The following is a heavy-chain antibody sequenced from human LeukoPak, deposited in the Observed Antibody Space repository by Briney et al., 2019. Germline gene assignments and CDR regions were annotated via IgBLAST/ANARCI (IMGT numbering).Heavy chain of an antibody. CDR1: GLTFSSFA. CDR3: AKGGYDSSGYIDY. V-gene: IGHV3-23*01. CDR2: ISGSGGST. J-gene: IGHJ4*02. D-gene: IGHD3-22*01. Sequence: GGSLRLSYAASGLTFSSFALSWVRQAPGKGLELVSAISGSGGSTYYADSVKGRFTLSRDNSKNTLYLQMNSLRAEDTAVYYCAKGGYDSSGYIDYWGQGTLVTVSS.